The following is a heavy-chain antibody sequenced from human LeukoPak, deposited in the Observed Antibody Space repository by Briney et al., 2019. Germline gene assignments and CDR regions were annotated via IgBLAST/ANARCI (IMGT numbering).Heavy chain of an antibody. CDR2: ISWDGGST. Sequence: GGSLRLSCAASGFTFDDYAMHWVRQAPGKGLEWVSLISWDGGSTYYADSVKGRFTISRDNSKNTLYLQMNSLRAEDTAVYYCAKDSEYSSSSGYWGQGTLVTVSS. CDR3: AKDSEYSSSSGY. D-gene: IGHD6-6*01. J-gene: IGHJ4*02. CDR1: GFTFDDYA. V-gene: IGHV3-43D*03.